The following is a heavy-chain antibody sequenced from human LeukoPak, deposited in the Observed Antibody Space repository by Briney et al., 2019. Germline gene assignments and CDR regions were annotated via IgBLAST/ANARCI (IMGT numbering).Heavy chain of an antibody. D-gene: IGHD1-1*01. Sequence: GASVKVSCKASGYTFTGYYMHWVRQAPGQGLEWMGWINPNSGGTNYAQKFQGRVTMTRDTSISTAYMELSRLRSDDTAVYYCARDGSVGGPINDAFDIWGQGTMVTVSS. V-gene: IGHV1-2*02. J-gene: IGHJ3*02. CDR3: ARDGSVGGPINDAFDI. CDR2: INPNSGGT. CDR1: GYTFTGYY.